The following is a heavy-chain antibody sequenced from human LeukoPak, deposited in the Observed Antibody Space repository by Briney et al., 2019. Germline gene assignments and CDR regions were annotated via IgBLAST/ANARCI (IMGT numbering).Heavy chain of an antibody. J-gene: IGHJ3*02. Sequence: PSEPLSLTCTVPGGSISSSSYYWGWIRQPPGKGLEWIGSIYYSGSTYYNPSLKSRVTISVDTSKNQFSLKLSSVTAADTAVYYCARHEWELRGRAFDIWGQGTMVTVSS. CDR3: ARHEWELRGRAFDI. V-gene: IGHV4-39*01. CDR2: IYYSGST. CDR1: GGSISSSSYY. D-gene: IGHD1-26*01.